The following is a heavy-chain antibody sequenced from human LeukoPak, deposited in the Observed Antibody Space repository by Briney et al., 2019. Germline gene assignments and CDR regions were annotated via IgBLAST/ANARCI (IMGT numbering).Heavy chain of an antibody. CDR2: VNHSGST. CDR3: ATGFGYYDSSVYYWVYDY. V-gene: IGHV4-34*01. Sequence: SETLSLTCAVYGGSFSGYYWSWIRQPPGKGLEWIGEVNHSGSTNYNPSLKSRVTISVDTSKNQFSLKLSSVTAADTAVYYRATGFGYYDSSVYYWVYDYWGQGTLVTVSS. J-gene: IGHJ4*02. D-gene: IGHD3-22*01. CDR1: GGSFSGYY.